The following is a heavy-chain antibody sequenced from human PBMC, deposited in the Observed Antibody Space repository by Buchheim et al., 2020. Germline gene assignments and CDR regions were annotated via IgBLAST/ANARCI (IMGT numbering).Heavy chain of an antibody. CDR2: IKQDGSEK. D-gene: IGHD5-18*01. V-gene: IGHV3-7*04. CDR3: AGRRGGYSYGNDY. J-gene: IGHJ4*02. Sequence: EVQLVESGGDLVQPGGSLRLSCAASGFTFSSHWMRWVRQAPGKGLEWVANIKQDGSEKYYVDSVKGRFTISRDNDKNSLYLQMNSLRAEYTAVYYCAGRRGGYSYGNDYWGQGTL. CDR1: GFTFSSHW.